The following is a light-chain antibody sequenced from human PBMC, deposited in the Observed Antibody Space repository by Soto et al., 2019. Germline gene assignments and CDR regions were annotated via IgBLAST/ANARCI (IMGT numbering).Light chain of an antibody. CDR2: AAS. Sequence: IPMTQSASSLSASVGDRVTITCRASQSISSYLHWYQQKPGKAPKLLIYAASNLQSGVPSRFSASGSGTDLTITLNSLQPEDVETYECQQGYSTPWTFGQGTKVDIK. CDR1: QSISSY. CDR3: QQGYSTPWT. V-gene: IGKV1-39*01. J-gene: IGKJ1*01.